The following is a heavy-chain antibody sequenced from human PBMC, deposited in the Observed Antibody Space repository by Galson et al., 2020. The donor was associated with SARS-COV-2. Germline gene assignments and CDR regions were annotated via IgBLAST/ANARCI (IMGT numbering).Heavy chain of an antibody. CDR1: GGSISRYF. CDR2: IYYTGIT. V-gene: IGHV4-59*08. CDR3: AGVTNYYDSRRFPKRWVDR. Sequence: SETLSVTCTVSGGSISRYFWSWIRQSPGKGLEWMGHIYYTGITNYNPSLRGRVTVSIDTSKYQFSLKLSSVTAADTAVHYCAGVTNYYDSRRFPKRWVDRWGQGTLVTVSS. J-gene: IGHJ4*02. D-gene: IGHD3-22*01.